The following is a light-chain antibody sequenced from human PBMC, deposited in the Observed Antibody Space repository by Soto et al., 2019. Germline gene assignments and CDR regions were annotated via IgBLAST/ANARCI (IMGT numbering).Light chain of an antibody. CDR2: VAS. V-gene: IGKV3-20*01. J-gene: IGKJ1*01. Sequence: IVLTQSPGTLSLSPGERATLSCRASQSVSSTYFAWYQQKPGQAPRLLIYVASRRATGIPDRFSGSGSGTSFTLTISRLEPEDFAVYYCQDYVTTPSTFDQGTKVE. CDR1: QSVSSTY. CDR3: QDYVTTPST.